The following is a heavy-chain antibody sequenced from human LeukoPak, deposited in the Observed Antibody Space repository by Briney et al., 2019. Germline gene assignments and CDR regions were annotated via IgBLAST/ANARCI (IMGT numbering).Heavy chain of an antibody. J-gene: IGHJ6*03. CDR3: ARAMIAAAPTSDYYMDV. CDR1: GGSFSGYY. V-gene: IGHV3-7*01. Sequence: PSETLSLTCAVYGGSFSGYYWSWIRQPPGKGLEWVANIKQDGSEKYYVDSVKGRFTISRDNAKNSLYLQMNSLRAEDTAVYYCARAMIAAAPTSDYYMDVWGKGTTVTVSS. D-gene: IGHD6-13*01. CDR2: IKQDGSEK.